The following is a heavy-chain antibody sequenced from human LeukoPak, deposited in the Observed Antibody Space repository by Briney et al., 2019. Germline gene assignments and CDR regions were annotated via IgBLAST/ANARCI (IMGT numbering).Heavy chain of an antibody. J-gene: IGHJ4*02. CDR3: ARANVAVAGTLFEN. D-gene: IGHD6-19*01. CDR2: IYSGGTT. CDR1: GFTVSSNY. V-gene: IGHV3-53*01. Sequence: GGSLRLSCAASGFTVSSNYMSWVRQAPGKGLEWVSVIYSGGTTYYADSVKGRFTISRDNSKNTLYLQMNSLRAEDTAVNYCARANVAVAGTLFENWGQGTLVTVSS.